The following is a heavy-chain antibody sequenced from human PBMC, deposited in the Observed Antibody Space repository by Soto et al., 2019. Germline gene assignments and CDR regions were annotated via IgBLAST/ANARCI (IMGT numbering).Heavy chain of an antibody. CDR2: TRNKANGYTT. V-gene: IGHV3-72*01. J-gene: IGHJ4*02. Sequence: EVQLVESGGGLVQPGGSLRLSCAASGFSFSDHYMDWVRQAPGKGLEWVGRTRNKANGYTTEYAASVKGRFTISRDDSKNSLYLQMNSLKTDDTAVYYFIRVRGGGTYHFDYWGQGTLVTVSS. CDR3: IRVRGGGTYHFDY. D-gene: IGHD3-10*01. CDR1: GFSFSDHY.